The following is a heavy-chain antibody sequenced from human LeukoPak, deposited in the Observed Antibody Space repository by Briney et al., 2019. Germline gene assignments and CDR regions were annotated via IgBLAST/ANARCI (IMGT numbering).Heavy chain of an antibody. CDR2: INHSGST. J-gene: IGHJ4*02. CDR3: ARLTAAAGFLDY. V-gene: IGHV4-34*01. D-gene: IGHD6-13*01. CDR1: GGSFSGYY. Sequence: SETLSLTCAVYGGSFSGYYWSWIRQPPGKGLEWIGEINHSGSTNYNPSLKSRVTISVDTSKNQFSLKLSSVTAADTAVYYCARLTAAAGFLDYWGQGTLVTVSS.